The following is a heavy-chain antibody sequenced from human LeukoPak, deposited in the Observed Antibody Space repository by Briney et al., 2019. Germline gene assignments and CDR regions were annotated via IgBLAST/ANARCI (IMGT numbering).Heavy chain of an antibody. J-gene: IGHJ4*02. Sequence: KTSETLSLTCTVSGGSISSFYWSWIRQPPGKGLEWIGYISTSGSTNYNPSLKSRVTLSVDTSKNQFSLKLSSVTAADTAVYYCARHQDPYFDYWGQGILVTVSS. CDR3: ARHQDPYFDY. CDR2: ISTSGST. CDR1: GGSISSFY. V-gene: IGHV4-59*08.